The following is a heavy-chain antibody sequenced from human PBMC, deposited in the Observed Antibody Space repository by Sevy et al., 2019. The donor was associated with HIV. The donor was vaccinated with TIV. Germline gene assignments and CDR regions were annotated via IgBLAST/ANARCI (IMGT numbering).Heavy chain of an antibody. V-gene: IGHV3-15*01. Sequence: GGSLRLSCAVSGFTFSNAWMNWVRQAPGTGLQWVGLIKSKIDGETTDYAAPVKGRFTISRDDSKNTVYLQMNSLKTEDTAVYYCATAPGYYDSSPFDYWGPGTVVTVSS. D-gene: IGHD3-22*01. CDR2: IKSKIDGETT. J-gene: IGHJ4*02. CDR1: GFTFSNAW. CDR3: ATAPGYYDSSPFDY.